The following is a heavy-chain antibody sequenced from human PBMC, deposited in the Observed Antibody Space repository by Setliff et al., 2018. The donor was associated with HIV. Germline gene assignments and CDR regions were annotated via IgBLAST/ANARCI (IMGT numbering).Heavy chain of an antibody. J-gene: IGHJ4*02. V-gene: IGHV3-30*03. CDR3: ARERLRFLEWLPLDY. CDR2: ISYDGNYK. CDR1: GFTFSSYS. Sequence: PGGSLRLSCAASGFTFSSYSMNWVRQAPGKGLEWVAVISYDGNYKYYADSVKGRFTISRDNSKNTLYLQMNSLRAEDTAVYYCARERLRFLEWLPLDYWGQGTLVTVSS. D-gene: IGHD3-3*01.